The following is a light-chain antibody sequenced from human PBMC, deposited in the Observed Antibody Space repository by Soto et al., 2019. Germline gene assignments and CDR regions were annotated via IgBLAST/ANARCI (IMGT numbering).Light chain of an antibody. CDR1: QSVSSN. CDR2: CAS. V-gene: IGKV3-15*01. CDR3: QQYNKWPPYT. J-gene: IGKJ2*01. Sequence: EIVMTQSPANLSVSPGERATLSCRASQSVSSNLAWYQQKPGQGPRLLIDCASTRATGIPARLSGSGSGTEFTLTIRSLQSEDFAVYYCQQYNKWPPYTFGQGTKVEIK.